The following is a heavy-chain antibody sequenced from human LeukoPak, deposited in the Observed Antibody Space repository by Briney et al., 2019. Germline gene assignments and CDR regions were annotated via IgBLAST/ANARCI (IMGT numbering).Heavy chain of an antibody. Sequence: ASVKVSCKASGYTFTSYGISWVRQAPGQGLEWMGWISAYNGNTNYAQKLQGRVTMTTDTSTSTAYMELRSLRSDDTAVYYCARGLYTGASASPRFDPWGQETLVTVSS. CDR3: ARGLYTGASASPRFDP. J-gene: IGHJ5*02. CDR1: GYTFTSYG. D-gene: IGHD3-16*01. CDR2: ISAYNGNT. V-gene: IGHV1-18*01.